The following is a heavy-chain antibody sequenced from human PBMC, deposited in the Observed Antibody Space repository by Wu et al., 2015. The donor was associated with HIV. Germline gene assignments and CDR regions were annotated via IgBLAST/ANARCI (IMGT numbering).Heavy chain of an antibody. CDR3: ARGPGFSN. V-gene: IGHV1-46*01. J-gene: IGHJ4*02. CDR1: GYTFTTYS. CDR2: LNPSGGRR. D-gene: IGHD2/OR15-2a*01. Sequence: QVQMVQSGAEVKEPGASVKISCKASGYTFTTYSVHWVRQAPGQGLEWVGTLNPSGGRRRNALKFRDRISMTRDTSISTAYMELSRLTSDDTAVYYCARGPGFSNWGQGTLVTVSS.